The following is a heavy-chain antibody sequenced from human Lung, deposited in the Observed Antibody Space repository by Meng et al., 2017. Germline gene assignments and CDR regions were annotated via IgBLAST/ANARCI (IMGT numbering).Heavy chain of an antibody. CDR1: GGSISSSNW. Sequence: QVQLQESGPGWVKPSGTLSLACAVSGGSISSSNWWSWVRQPPGKGLEWIGEIYHSGSTNYNPSLKSRITISVDTSKNQFSLKLSSVTAADTAVYYCARGQKGYFDLWGRGTLVTVSS. CDR3: ARGQKGYFDL. J-gene: IGHJ2*01. CDR2: IYHSGST. V-gene: IGHV4-4*02.